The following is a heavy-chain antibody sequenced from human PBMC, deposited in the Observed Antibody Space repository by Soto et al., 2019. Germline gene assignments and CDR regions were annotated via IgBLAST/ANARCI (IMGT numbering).Heavy chain of an antibody. CDR3: AKETYSGPLDY. CDR2: ISNDGRNK. CDR1: GFSFSTYG. J-gene: IGHJ4*02. Sequence: GGSLRLSCAASGFSFSTYGMHWVRQAPGKGLEWVAFISNDGRNKYYADSVKGRFTISRDNSKNTRYLQMNSLRAEDTALYYCAKETYSGPLDYWGQGTLVTVS. D-gene: IGHD2-15*01. V-gene: IGHV3-30*18.